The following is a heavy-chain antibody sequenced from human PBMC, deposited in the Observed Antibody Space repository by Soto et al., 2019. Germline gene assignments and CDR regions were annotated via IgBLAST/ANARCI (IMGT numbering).Heavy chain of an antibody. V-gene: IGHV3-66*01. CDR2: IYSGGST. Sequence: PGGSLRLSCAASGFTVSSNYMSWVRQAPGKGLEWVSVIYSGGSTYYADSVKGRFTISRDNSKNTLYLQMNSLRAEDTAVYYCARDGEVRGVIKYYFDYWGQGTLVTVSS. D-gene: IGHD3-10*01. J-gene: IGHJ4*02. CDR3: ARDGEVRGVIKYYFDY. CDR1: GFTVSSNY.